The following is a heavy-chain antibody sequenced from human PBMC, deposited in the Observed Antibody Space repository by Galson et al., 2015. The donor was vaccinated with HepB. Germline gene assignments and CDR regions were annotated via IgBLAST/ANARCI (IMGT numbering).Heavy chain of an antibody. CDR2: IIPIFGTA. CDR1: GGTFSSYA. CDR3: ARGPRSGWYVDRVHYYYYMDV. Sequence: SVKVSCKASGGTFSSYAISWVRQAPGQGLEWMGGIIPIFGTANYAQKFQGRVTITADESTSTAYMELSSLRSEDTAVYYCARGPRSGWYVDRVHYYYYMDVWGKGTTVTVSS. V-gene: IGHV1-69*13. J-gene: IGHJ6*03. D-gene: IGHD6-19*01.